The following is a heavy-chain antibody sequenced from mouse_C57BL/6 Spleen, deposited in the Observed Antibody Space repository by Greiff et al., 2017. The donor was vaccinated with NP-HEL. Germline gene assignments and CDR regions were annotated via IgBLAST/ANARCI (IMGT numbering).Heavy chain of an antibody. CDR1: GYTFTDHT. D-gene: IGHD1-1*01. V-gene: IGHV1-78*01. CDR3: ARRPYYYGSSPYAMDY. CDR2: IYPRDGST. Sequence: QVQLQQSDAELVKPGASVKISCKVSGYTFTDHTIHWMKQRPEQGLEWIGYIYPRDGSTKYNEKFKGKATLTADKSSSTAYMQLNSLTSEDSAVYFCARRPYYYGSSPYAMDYWGQGTSVTVSS. J-gene: IGHJ4*01.